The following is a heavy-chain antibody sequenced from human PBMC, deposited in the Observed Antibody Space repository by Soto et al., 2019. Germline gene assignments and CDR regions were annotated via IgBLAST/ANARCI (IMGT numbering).Heavy chain of an antibody. J-gene: IGHJ5*02. CDR3: TRGIVDCSASSCPHNCFDP. V-gene: IGHV1-46*03. Sequence: QVQLVQSGAEVKKPGASVKVSCKASGYTFTRYYMHWVRQAPGQGLEWMGVINPSAGTTAYAQKFQGRITMPRDTSTGTVYMELSSLRSEDTAVYYCTRGIVDCSASSCPHNCFDPWGQGTLVTVSS. D-gene: IGHD2-15*01. CDR1: GYTFTRYY. CDR2: INPSAGTT.